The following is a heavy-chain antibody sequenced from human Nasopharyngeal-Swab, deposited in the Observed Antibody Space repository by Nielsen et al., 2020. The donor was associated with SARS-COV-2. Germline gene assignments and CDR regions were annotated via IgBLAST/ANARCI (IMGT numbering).Heavy chain of an antibody. J-gene: IGHJ6*03. Sequence: PGKGLEWIGEINHSGSTNYNPSLKSRVTISEDTSKNQFSLKLSSGTAADTAVYYCARVSWEGSYYYYYMDVWGKGTTVTVSS. CDR3: ARVSWEGSYYYYYMDV. CDR2: INHSGST. D-gene: IGHD1-26*01. V-gene: IGHV4-34*01.